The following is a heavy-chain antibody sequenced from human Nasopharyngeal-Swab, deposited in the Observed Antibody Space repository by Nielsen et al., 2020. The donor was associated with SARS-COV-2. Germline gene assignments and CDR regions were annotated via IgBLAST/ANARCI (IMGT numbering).Heavy chain of an antibody. CDR3: ARVWGATCLN. V-gene: IGHV4-39*07. J-gene: IGHJ4*02. Sequence: WIRQPPGRGLEWIGSIYYSGSTNYNPSLKSRVTISVDTSKNQFSLKPSSVTAADTAVYYCARVWGATCLNWGQGTLVTVSS. CDR2: IYYSGST. D-gene: IGHD1-26*01.